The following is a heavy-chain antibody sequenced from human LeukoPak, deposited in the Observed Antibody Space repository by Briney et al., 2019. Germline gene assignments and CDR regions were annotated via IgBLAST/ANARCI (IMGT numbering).Heavy chain of an antibody. CDR2: INHSGST. Sequence: KPSETLSLTCAVSGGSFSGYYWSWIRQPPGKGLEWIGEINHSGSTNYNPSLKCRVTISVDTSKNQFSLKLSSVTAADTAVYYCARVRYSYGSDYWGQGTLVTVSS. CDR1: GGSFSGYY. J-gene: IGHJ4*02. V-gene: IGHV4-34*01. CDR3: ARVRYSYGSDY. D-gene: IGHD5-18*01.